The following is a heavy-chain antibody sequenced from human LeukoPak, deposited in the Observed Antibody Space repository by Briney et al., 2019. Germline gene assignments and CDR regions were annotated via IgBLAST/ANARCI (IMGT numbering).Heavy chain of an antibody. Sequence: GASVKVSCKAPGYTFTSYDINWVRQATGQGLEWMGWMNPNSGNTGYAQKFQGRVTMTRNTSISTAYMELSSLRSEDTAVYYCARVGATGYYYGMDVWGQGTTVTVSS. V-gene: IGHV1-8*01. D-gene: IGHD1-26*01. CDR3: ARVGATGYYYGMDV. CDR2: MNPNSGNT. CDR1: GYTFTSYD. J-gene: IGHJ6*02.